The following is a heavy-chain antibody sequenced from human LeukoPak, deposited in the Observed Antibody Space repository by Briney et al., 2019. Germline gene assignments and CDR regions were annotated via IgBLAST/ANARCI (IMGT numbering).Heavy chain of an antibody. CDR2: IYYSGST. CDR3: AREEASAGDY. CDR1: SGPISISNHY. J-gene: IGHJ4*02. V-gene: IGHV4-39*01. D-gene: IGHD6-13*01. Sequence: SSETLSLTCTVSSGPISISNHYWAWIRQAAGKGLEWIGSIYYSGSTLYSPSLKSRVTISVDTSKNQFSLKLSSVTAADTAVYYCAREEASAGDYWGQGTLVTVSS.